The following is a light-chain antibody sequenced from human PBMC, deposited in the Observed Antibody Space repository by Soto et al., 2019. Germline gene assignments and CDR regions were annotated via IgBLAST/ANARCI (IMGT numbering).Light chain of an antibody. CDR1: QSVSSN. V-gene: IGKV3-20*01. CDR2: GAS. J-gene: IGKJ1*01. Sequence: ETVMTQSPATLSVSPGERATLSCRASQSVSSNLAWYQQKPGQAPRLLIYGASSRATGIPDRFSGSGSGTDFTLTISRLEPEDFAVYYCQQYGNSPRTFGQGTKVDIK. CDR3: QQYGNSPRT.